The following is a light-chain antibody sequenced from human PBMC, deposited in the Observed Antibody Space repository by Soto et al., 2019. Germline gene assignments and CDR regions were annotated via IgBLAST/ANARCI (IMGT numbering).Light chain of an antibody. Sequence: QSALPQPASVSGSPGQSITISCTGTSSDSDVASYKLISWYQQHPGRAPKIIIYEAFKRPSGVSTRFSGSKSGDTASLTISGLRAEDEADYYCCSYAGNTTWVFGGGTKVTVL. J-gene: IGLJ3*02. CDR2: EAF. V-gene: IGLV2-23*01. CDR3: CSYAGNTTWV. CDR1: SSDSDVASYKL.